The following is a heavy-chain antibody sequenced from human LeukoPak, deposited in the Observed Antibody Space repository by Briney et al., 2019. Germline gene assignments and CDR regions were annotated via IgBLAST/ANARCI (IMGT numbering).Heavy chain of an antibody. D-gene: IGHD6-19*01. CDR3: ARIRAQLDV. CDR2: ISSSSSTI. J-gene: IGHJ6*04. Sequence: GGSLRLSCAASGLTFSSYSMNWVRQAPGKGLEWVSYISSSSSTIYYADYVKGRFTISRDNAKNSLYLQMNSLRAEDTAVYYCARIRAQLDVWGKGTTVTVSS. CDR1: GLTFSSYS. V-gene: IGHV3-48*04.